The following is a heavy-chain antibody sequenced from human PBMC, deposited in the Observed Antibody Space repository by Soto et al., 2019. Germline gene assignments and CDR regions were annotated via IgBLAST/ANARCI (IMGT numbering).Heavy chain of an antibody. D-gene: IGHD3-3*01. CDR3: ARQPWDYDFWSGSIRWFDP. J-gene: IGHJ5*02. CDR2: IYYSGST. Sequence: SETLSLTCTVSGGSISSSTYYWGWVRQPPGKGLEWIGSIYYSGSTYYNPSLKSRVTISVDTSKNQFSLKLSSVTAADTAVYYCARQPWDYDFWSGSIRWFDPWGQGTLVTVSS. CDR1: GGSISSSTYY. V-gene: IGHV4-39*01.